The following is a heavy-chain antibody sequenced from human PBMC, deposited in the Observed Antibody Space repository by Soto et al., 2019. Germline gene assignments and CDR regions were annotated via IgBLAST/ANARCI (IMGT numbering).Heavy chain of an antibody. D-gene: IGHD3-10*01. CDR2: ISAYNGNT. Sequence: ASVKVSCKASGYTFTSYGISWVRQAPGQGLEWMGWISAYNGNTNYAQKLQGRVTMTTDTSTSTAYMELRSLRSDDTAVYYCARSLNYYGSGSSYTPSGYYYYYMDVWGKGTTVTVSS. CDR1: GYTFTSYG. V-gene: IGHV1-18*01. CDR3: ARSLNYYGSGSSYTPSGYYYYYMDV. J-gene: IGHJ6*03.